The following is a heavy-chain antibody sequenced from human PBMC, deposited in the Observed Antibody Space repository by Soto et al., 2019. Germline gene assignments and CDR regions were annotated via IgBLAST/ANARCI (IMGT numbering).Heavy chain of an antibody. J-gene: IGHJ4*02. CDR2: ITDRATNT. CDR1: GFTFSSYA. Sequence: EVQLLESGGDLVQPGGSLRLSCAASGFTFSSYAMSWVRQAPGKGLEWVSLITDRATNTYYADLVKGRFTISRDSSKNTLYLQMNSLRAEDTAIYFCATSHSGTWDYFDCWGQGTLVTDSS. CDR3: ATSHSGTWDYFDC. D-gene: IGHD6-13*01. V-gene: IGHV3-23*01.